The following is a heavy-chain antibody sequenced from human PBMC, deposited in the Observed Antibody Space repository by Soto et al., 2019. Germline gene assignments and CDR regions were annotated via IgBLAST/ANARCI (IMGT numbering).Heavy chain of an antibody. V-gene: IGHV4-59*01. D-gene: IGHD3-16*02. CDR1: VSFGTYY. CDR3: AREGGGYRFDF. Sequence: SETLSLTCVGVSFGTYYWSWIRQPPGKGLEWLGYIFSSEHFKYNPSLKSRLTISVDPSKNHVSLRLTSVTAADTAVYYCAREGGGYRFDFWGQGILATVS. CDR2: IFSSEHF. J-gene: IGHJ4*02.